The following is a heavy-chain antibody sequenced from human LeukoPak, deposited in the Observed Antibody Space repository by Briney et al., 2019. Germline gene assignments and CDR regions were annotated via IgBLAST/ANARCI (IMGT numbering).Heavy chain of an antibody. D-gene: IGHD3-9*01. J-gene: IGHJ4*02. V-gene: IGHV3-21*01. CDR3: ARDLYYDILTGYSPPFDY. CDR2: INSSSSYI. Sequence: PGVSLRLSCAASGFTFSSYSMNWVRQAPGKGLEWVSSINSSSSYIYYADSVKGRFTISRDNAKNSLYLQMNSLRAEDTAVYYCARDLYYDILTGYSPPFDYWGQGTLVT. CDR1: GFTFSSYS.